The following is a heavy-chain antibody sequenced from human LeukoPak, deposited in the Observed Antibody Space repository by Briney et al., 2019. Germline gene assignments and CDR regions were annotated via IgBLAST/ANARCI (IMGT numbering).Heavy chain of an antibody. CDR2: INHSGST. CDR3: ARYVVYGSGKYYFDY. D-gene: IGHD3-10*01. CDR1: GGSFSAYY. J-gene: IGHJ4*02. Sequence: SSETLSLTCAVYGGSFSAYYWSWIRQPPGKGLEWIGEINHSGSTNYNPSLKSRVTISLDTSKNQFSLKLSSVTAADTAVYYCARYVVYGSGKYYFDYWGQGTLVTVSS. V-gene: IGHV4-34*01.